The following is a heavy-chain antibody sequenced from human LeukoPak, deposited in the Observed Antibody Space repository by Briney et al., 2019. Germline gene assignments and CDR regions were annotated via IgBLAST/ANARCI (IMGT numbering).Heavy chain of an antibody. J-gene: IGHJ4*02. V-gene: IGHV3-23*01. D-gene: IGHD3-3*01. CDR2: ISGSGGST. Sequence: GGSLRLSRAASGFTFSSYAMSWVRQAPGKGLEWVSAISGSGGSTYYADSVKGRFTISRDNSKNTLYLQMNSLRAEGTALYYCAKDAKRNYDFWDRFDYWGQGTLVTVSS. CDR3: AKDAKRNYDFWDRFDY. CDR1: GFTFSSYA.